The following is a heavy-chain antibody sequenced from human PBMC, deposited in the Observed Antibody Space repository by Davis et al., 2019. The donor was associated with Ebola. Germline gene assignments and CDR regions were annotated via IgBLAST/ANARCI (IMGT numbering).Heavy chain of an antibody. CDR2: INPSGGST. CDR1: GYTFTSYY. J-gene: IGHJ4*02. D-gene: IGHD1-14*01. Sequence: SVNVSCKASGYTFTSYYMHWVRQAPGQGLEWMGIINPSGGSTSYAQKFQGRVTMTEDTSTDTAYMELSSLRSEDTAVYYCSIGGTTGGFDYWGQGTLVTVSS. V-gene: IGHV1-46*01. CDR3: SIGGTTGGFDY.